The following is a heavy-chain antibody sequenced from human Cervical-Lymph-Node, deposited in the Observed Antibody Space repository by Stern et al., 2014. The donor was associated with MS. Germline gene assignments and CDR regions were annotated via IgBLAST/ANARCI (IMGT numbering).Heavy chain of an antibody. J-gene: IGHJ4*02. D-gene: IGHD3-10*01. CDR3: ARGGYGRYYFDY. CDR1: GGSVTSGSYY. CDR2: IYYSGST. Sequence: QLQLQESGPGLVKSSETLSLTCTVSGGSVTSGSYYWSWIRQPPGRGLEWIGYIYYSGSTNYNPSLKSRVTISVDTSKNQFSLKLSSVTAADTAVYYCARGGYGRYYFDYWGQGTLVTVSS. V-gene: IGHV4-61*01.